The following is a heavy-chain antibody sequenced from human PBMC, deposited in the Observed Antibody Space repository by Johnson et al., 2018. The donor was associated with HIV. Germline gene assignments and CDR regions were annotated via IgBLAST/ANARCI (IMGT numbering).Heavy chain of an antibody. J-gene: IGHJ3*02. CDR3: AAPSLGGATFDAFDI. CDR1: GFTFSSYA. V-gene: IGHV3-23*04. Sequence: VQLVESGGGVVQPGGSLRLSCAASGFTFSSYAMSWVRQAPGKGLEWVSAISGHGGTTYYADSVKGRFTISRDNSKNPLYLHMNRLRAEDTAVYYCAAPSLGGATFDAFDIWGQGTMVTVSS. D-gene: IGHD1-26*01. CDR2: ISGHGGTT.